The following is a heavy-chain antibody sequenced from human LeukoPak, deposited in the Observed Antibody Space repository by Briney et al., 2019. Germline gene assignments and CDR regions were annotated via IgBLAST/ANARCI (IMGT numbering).Heavy chain of an antibody. Sequence: GGSLRLSCAASGLTCSHNYVSWVRQAPGKGLEWVSAIHTSGDTCYADSVKGRFTISRDTSKNTLYLQINSLRVEDTTVYYCIVFGDSNHWGQGTLVTVSS. CDR2: IHTSGDT. J-gene: IGHJ5*02. D-gene: IGHD4-17*01. CDR1: GLTCSHNY. V-gene: IGHV3-53*01. CDR3: IVFGDSNH.